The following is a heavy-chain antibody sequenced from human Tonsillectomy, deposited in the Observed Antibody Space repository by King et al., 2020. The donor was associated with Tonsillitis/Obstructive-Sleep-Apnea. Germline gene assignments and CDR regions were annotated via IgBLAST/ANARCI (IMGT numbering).Heavy chain of an antibody. V-gene: IGHV4-39*01. J-gene: IGHJ3*02. Sequence: LQLQESGPGLLKPSETLSLTCTVSGGSVSSRSSYWGRIRQPPGKGVEWIGGSYYSGTTYYNPPLESRVTISVDTSKNQFSLILRSVTAADTAVYYCARHGYCTGGACYRGGFDIWGQGTMVTVSS. CDR3: ARHGYCTGGACYRGGFDI. D-gene: IGHD2-8*02. CDR2: SYYSGTT. CDR1: GGSVSSRSSY.